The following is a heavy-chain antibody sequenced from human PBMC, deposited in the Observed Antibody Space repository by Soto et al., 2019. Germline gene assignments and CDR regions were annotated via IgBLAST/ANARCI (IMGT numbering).Heavy chain of an antibody. J-gene: IGHJ4*02. CDR1: GYTFTDSY. CDR3: ARSENAAYRSGWPFFDH. CDR2: INPNTGGT. D-gene: IGHD6-19*01. V-gene: IGHV1-2*04. Sequence: GASVKVSCKASGYTFTDSYLHWMLQAPVHGLGWLGWINPNTGGTSYSQKFQGWVTMTRDTSISTVYLEMSRLRSGDTAVYYCARSENAAYRSGWPFFDHWGQGTLVTVSS.